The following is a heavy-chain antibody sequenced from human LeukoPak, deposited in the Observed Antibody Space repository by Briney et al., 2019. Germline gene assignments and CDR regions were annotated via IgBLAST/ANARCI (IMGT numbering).Heavy chain of an antibody. J-gene: IGHJ4*02. V-gene: IGHV4-61*02. D-gene: IGHD3-22*01. Sequence: SQTLSLTCTVSGGSISSGSYYWSWIRQPAGKGLEWIGRIYTSGSTNYNPSLKSRVTISVDTSKNQFSLKLSSVPAADTAVYYCAREYYYDSSGSPGVDYWGQGTLVTVSS. CDR2: IYTSGST. CDR1: GGSISSGSYY. CDR3: AREYYYDSSGSPGVDY.